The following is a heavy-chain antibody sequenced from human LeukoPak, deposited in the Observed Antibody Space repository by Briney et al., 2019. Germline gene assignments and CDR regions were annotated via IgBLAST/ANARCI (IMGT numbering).Heavy chain of an antibody. CDR2: IYYTGST. V-gene: IGHV4-39*07. CDR1: GGSIISSSYY. D-gene: IGHD6-19*01. Sequence: SETLSLTCTVSGGSIISSSYYWGWIRQPPGKGLEWIGSIYYTGSTYYNPSLRSRVTMSVDTSRNQFSLKLSSVTAADTAVFYCARIAVAGTGVPYWGQGTLVTVSS. J-gene: IGHJ4*02. CDR3: ARIAVAGTGVPY.